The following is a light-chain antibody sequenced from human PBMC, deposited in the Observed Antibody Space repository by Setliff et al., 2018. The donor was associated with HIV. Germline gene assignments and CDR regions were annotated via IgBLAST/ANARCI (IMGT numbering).Light chain of an antibody. Sequence: SVLTQPASVSGSPGQSISISCTGTSSDIGGYSYVSWYQQHPGKAPKLIIYEVSNRPSGVSNRFSGSKSGYTASLTISGLQAEDEADYYCSSYAITNTLPFGTGTKVTVL. V-gene: IGLV2-14*01. CDR1: SSDIGGYSY. CDR2: EVS. CDR3: SSYAITNTLP. J-gene: IGLJ1*01.